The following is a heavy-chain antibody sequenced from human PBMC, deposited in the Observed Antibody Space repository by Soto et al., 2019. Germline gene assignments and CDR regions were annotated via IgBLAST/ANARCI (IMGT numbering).Heavy chain of an antibody. Sequence: WASVKVSCKASGYTFTSYGISWVRQAPGQGLEWMGWISAYNGNTNYAQKLQGRVTMTTDTSTSTAYMELRSLRSDDTAVYYCARMMDDSSGYYVDYWGQGTLVTVSS. V-gene: IGHV1-18*01. CDR3: ARMMDDSSGYYVDY. CDR1: GYTFTSYG. J-gene: IGHJ4*02. D-gene: IGHD3-22*01. CDR2: ISAYNGNT.